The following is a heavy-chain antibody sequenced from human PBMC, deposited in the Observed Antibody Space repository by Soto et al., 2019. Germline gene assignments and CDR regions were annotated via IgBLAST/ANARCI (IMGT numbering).Heavy chain of an antibody. V-gene: IGHV1-2*02. CDR2: INPNSGGT. CDR3: ARAGIGCSGGSCYFNWFDP. D-gene: IGHD2-15*01. J-gene: IGHJ5*02. CDR1: GYTFTGYY. Sequence: ASVKVSCKASGYTFTGYYMHWVRQAPGQGLEWMGWINPNSGGTNYAQKFQGRVTMTRDTSISTAYMELSRLGSDDTAVYYCARAGIGCSGGSCYFNWFDPWGQGTLVTVSS.